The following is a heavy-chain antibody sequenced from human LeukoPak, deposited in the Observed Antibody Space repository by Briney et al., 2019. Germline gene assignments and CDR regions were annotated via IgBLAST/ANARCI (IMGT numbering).Heavy chain of an antibody. V-gene: IGHV4-28*01. CDR1: GYSISSSNW. Sequence: SDTLSLTCAVSGYSISSSNWWGWIRQPPGKGREWIGYIYYSGSTYYNPSLKSRVTMSVDTSKNQFSMKLCSVTAVDTAVYYCARKGSSGWYYFDYWGQGTLVTVSS. CDR3: ARKGSSGWYYFDY. D-gene: IGHD6-19*01. CDR2: IYYSGST. J-gene: IGHJ4*02.